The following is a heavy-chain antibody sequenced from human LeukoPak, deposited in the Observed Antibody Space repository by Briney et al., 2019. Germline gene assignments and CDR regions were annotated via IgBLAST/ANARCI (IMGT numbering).Heavy chain of an antibody. CDR2: ISSSGSTI. CDR3: AKGGDNWNYRWFDP. J-gene: IGHJ5*02. D-gene: IGHD1-7*01. Sequence: PGGSLILSCAASGFTFSDYYMSWIRQAPGKGLEWVSYISSSGSTIYYADSVKGRFTISRDNSKNTLYLQMNSLRAEDTAVYYCAKGGDNWNYRWFDPWGQGTLVTVSS. CDR1: GFTFSDYY. V-gene: IGHV3-11*01.